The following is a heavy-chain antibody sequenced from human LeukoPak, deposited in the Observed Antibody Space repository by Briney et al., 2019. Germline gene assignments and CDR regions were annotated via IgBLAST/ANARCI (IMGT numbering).Heavy chain of an antibody. CDR1: GFTFSSYG. CDR2: IWYDGSNK. CDR3: ARGYSSGLHFDY. D-gene: IGHD6-19*01. J-gene: IGHJ4*02. V-gene: IGHV3-33*01. Sequence: GGSLRHSCAASGFTFSSYGMHWVRQAPGKGLEWVAVIWYDGSNKYYADSVKGRFTISRDNSKNTLYLQMNSLRAEDTAVYYCARGYSSGLHFDYWGQGTLVTVSS.